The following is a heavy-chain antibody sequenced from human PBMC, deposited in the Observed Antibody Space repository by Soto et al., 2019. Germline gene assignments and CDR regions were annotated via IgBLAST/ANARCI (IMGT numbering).Heavy chain of an antibody. CDR2: IYYSGST. CDR3: ARAHCTNGVCYNCFDY. J-gene: IGHJ4*02. V-gene: IGHV4-31*03. D-gene: IGHD2-8*01. Sequence: SETLSLTCTVSGGSISSGGYYWSWIRQHPGKGLEWIGYIYYSGSTYYNPSLKSRVTISVDTSKNQFSLKLSSVTAADTAVYYCARAHCTNGVCYNCFDYWGQGTLVTVSS. CDR1: GGSISSGGYY.